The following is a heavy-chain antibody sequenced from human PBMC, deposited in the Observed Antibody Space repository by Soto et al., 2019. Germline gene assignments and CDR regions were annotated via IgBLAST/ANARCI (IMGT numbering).Heavy chain of an antibody. CDR3: ARVVSSSWYGAEYFQH. V-gene: IGHV4-30-2*01. CDR1: GGSISSGGYS. D-gene: IGHD6-13*01. CDR2: IYHSGST. Sequence: QLQLQESGSGLVKPSQTLSLTCAVSGGSISSGGYSWSWIRQPPGKGLEWIGYIYHSGSTYYNPSLTSRVTISVDRSKNQFSLKLSSVTAADTAVYYCARVVSSSWYGAEYFQHWGQGTLVTVSS. J-gene: IGHJ1*01.